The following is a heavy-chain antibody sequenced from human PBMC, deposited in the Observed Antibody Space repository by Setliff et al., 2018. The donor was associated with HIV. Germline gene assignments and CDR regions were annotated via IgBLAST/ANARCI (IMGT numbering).Heavy chain of an antibody. D-gene: IGHD3-10*01. V-gene: IGHV4-38-2*01. Sequence: SETLSLTCAVSGYSISSGYYWGWIRQPPGKGLEWIGSIYHSGSTNYNPSLKSRVTISVDTPKSQFSLRLNSVTATDTALYYCARGRFHRLHRPYSGSGSLGIQYFDYWGQGTLVTVSS. CDR3: ARGRFHRLHRPYSGSGSLGIQYFDY. CDR1: GYSISSGYY. CDR2: IYHSGST. J-gene: IGHJ4*02.